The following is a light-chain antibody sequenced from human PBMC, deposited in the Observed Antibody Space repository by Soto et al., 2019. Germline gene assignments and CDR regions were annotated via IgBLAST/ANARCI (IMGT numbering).Light chain of an antibody. J-gene: IGLJ3*02. CDR1: SSDVGGYNY. CDR2: DVS. CDR3: CSYAGSYTV. Sequence: QSVLTQPRSVSGSPGQSVTISCTGTSSDVGGYNYVSWYKQHPGKAPKLMIYDVSKRPSGVPDRFSGSKSGNTASLTISGLQAEDAAEYYCCSYAGSYTVFGGGTKLTVL. V-gene: IGLV2-11*01.